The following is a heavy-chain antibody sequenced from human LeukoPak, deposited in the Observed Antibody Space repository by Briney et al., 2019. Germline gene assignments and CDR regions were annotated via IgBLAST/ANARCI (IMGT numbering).Heavy chain of an antibody. J-gene: IGHJ4*02. CDR1: GFTFDDYA. Sequence: GGSLRLSCAASGFTFDDYAMHWVRQAPGKGLEWVSGISWNSGSIGYADSVKGRFTISRDNSKNSLYLQMNSLRTEDTALYYCAKDMGVVATNSFDYWGQGTLVTVSS. V-gene: IGHV3-9*01. CDR2: ISWNSGSI. D-gene: IGHD5-12*01. CDR3: AKDMGVVATNSFDY.